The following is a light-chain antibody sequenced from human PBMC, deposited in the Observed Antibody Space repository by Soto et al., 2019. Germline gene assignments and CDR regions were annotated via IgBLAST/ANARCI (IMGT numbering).Light chain of an antibody. CDR1: QSVYTSY. CDR3: QQYCRSPA. V-gene: IGKV3-20*01. J-gene: IGKJ4*01. CDR2: GAF. Sequence: EIVLTQSPGTLYLSPGERATLSCRASQSVYTSYLAWYQQKPGQALRLLIYGAFSRATGIPDRFSGRGSGINFTPTSSRLEPENFSVYYCQQYCRSPAFGGGNKVEIK.